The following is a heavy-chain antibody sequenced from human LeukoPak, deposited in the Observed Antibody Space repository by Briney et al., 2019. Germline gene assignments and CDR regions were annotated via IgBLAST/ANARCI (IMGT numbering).Heavy chain of an antibody. V-gene: IGHV1-18*04. Sequence: ASVKVSCKASGYTFTGYYMHWVRQAPGQGLEWMGWISAYNGNTKYAQKVQGGVTMTTDTSTSTAYMELRSLRSDDTAVYYCAREMGYYDSSAHYYYAMDVWGQGTTVTVSS. CDR2: ISAYNGNT. CDR3: AREMGYYDSSAHYYYAMDV. D-gene: IGHD3-22*01. J-gene: IGHJ6*02. CDR1: GYTFTGYY.